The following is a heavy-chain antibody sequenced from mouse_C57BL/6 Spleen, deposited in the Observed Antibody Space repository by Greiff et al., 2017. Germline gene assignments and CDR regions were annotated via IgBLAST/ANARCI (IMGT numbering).Heavy chain of an antibody. J-gene: IGHJ2*01. D-gene: IGHD4-1*01. CDR2: IYPSDSET. CDR3: ARRSGTYYFDY. V-gene: IGHV1-61*01. CDR1: GYTFTSYW. Sequence: QVQLQQPGAELVRPGSSVKLSCKASGYTFTSYWMDWVKQRPGQGLEWIGNIYPSDSETHYNQKFKDKATLTVDNSSSTAYMQLSSLTSEDSAVYYCARRSGTYYFDYWGQGTTLTVSS.